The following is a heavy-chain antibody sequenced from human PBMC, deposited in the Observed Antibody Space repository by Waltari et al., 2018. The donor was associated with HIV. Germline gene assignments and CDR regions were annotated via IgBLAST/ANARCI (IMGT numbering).Heavy chain of an antibody. CDR1: GFTVKNES. V-gene: IGHV3-53*05. J-gene: IGHJ5*02. Sequence: ATGGVLVQPGGSLSPCCRVSGFTVKNESMPWVRRSTGRGLEWVGTIYGNGETYSAASMRGRLFISRDDPGNRVFLHINNVNFADTASYFCAKGVRFLGPWSQETPVTVSS. CDR3: AKGVRFLGP. CDR2: IYGNGET. D-gene: IGHD3-3*01.